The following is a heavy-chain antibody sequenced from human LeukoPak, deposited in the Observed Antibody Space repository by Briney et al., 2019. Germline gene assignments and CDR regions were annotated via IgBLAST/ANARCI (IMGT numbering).Heavy chain of an antibody. Sequence: PRGSLRLSCAASGFTFNNYAMSWVRQAPGKGLEWVSTISSSGANTYYADSVKGRFTISRDNSKNTLYLQMNSLRAEGTAVYYCAKGGEYQLPGDYWGQGTLVTVSS. D-gene: IGHD2-2*01. CDR1: GFTFNNYA. V-gene: IGHV3-23*01. J-gene: IGHJ4*02. CDR3: AKGGEYQLPGDY. CDR2: ISSSGANT.